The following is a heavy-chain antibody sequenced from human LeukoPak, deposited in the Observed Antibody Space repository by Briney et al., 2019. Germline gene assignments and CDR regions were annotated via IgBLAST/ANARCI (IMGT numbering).Heavy chain of an antibody. CDR2: ISNDGGGI. V-gene: IGHV3-23*01. CDR1: GFTFNNYG. D-gene: IGHD3-22*01. J-gene: IGHJ5*02. Sequence: GGSLRLSCAASGFTFNNYGLIWVRQAPGKGLEWVAAISNDGGGIMYAAFVEGRFTISRDNSKKTLFLQMNSLRAEDMALYYCAKGSSGYFADLWGQGTLVTVSS. CDR3: AKGSSGYFADL.